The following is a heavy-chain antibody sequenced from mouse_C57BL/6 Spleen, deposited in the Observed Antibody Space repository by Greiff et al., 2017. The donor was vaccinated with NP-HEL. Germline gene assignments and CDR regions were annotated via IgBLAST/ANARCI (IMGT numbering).Heavy chain of an antibody. Sequence: EVQLQESGAELVKPGASLKLSCTASGFNINDYDMHWVRQRPEQGLEWIGRIDTEGGETKYAAKFQGQVTITADTTTNTVYLQLSRQTSEDAAFYYSASLLPDFDYWGQGTTLTVSS. V-gene: IGHV14-2*01. CDR2: IDTEGGET. CDR1: GFNINDYD. J-gene: IGHJ2*01. CDR3: ASLLPDFDY. D-gene: IGHD1-1*01.